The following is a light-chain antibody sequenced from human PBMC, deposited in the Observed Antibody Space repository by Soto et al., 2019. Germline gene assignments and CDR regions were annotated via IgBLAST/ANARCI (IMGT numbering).Light chain of an antibody. CDR1: SGYSNYK. V-gene: IGLV9-49*01. CDR2: VGTGGIVG. Sequence: QPVLTQPPSASASLEASVTLTCTLSSGYSNYKVDWYQQRPGKGPRFVMRVGTGGIVGSKGDGIPDRFSVLGSGLNRYLTIKNIQEEDESDYHCGADHGSGSNFVVVFGGGTKLTVL. CDR3: GADHGSGSNFVVV. J-gene: IGLJ2*01.